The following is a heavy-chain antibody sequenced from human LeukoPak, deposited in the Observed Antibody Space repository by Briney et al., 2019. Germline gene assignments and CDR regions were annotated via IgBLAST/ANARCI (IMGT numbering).Heavy chain of an antibody. V-gene: IGHV3-30*07. CDR2: ISYDGSNK. CDR1: GFTFSSYA. J-gene: IGHJ4*02. D-gene: IGHD3-22*01. Sequence: GRSLRLSCAASGFTFSSYAMHWVRQAPGKGLEWVAVISYDGSNKYYADSVKGRFTISRDNSKNTLYLQMNSLRAEDTAVYYCAKDIPNYYDSSGYYGVHDYWGQGTLVTVSS. CDR3: AKDIPNYYDSSGYYGVHDY.